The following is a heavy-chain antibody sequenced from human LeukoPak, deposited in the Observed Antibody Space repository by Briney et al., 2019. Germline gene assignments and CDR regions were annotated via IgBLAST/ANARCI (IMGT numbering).Heavy chain of an antibody. V-gene: IGHV3-7*01. CDR2: IKQDGTER. Sequence: GGSLRLSCAASGFTFTTYWMSWVRQAPGKGLEWVAHIKQDGTERYYVDSVKGRFTISRDNAKNSLYLQMSSLRAEDTAVYYCARDPYSGTYSDYYYYYMDVWGKGTTVTVSS. CDR1: GFTFTTYW. D-gene: IGHD1-26*01. CDR3: ARDPYSGTYSDYYYYYMDV. J-gene: IGHJ6*03.